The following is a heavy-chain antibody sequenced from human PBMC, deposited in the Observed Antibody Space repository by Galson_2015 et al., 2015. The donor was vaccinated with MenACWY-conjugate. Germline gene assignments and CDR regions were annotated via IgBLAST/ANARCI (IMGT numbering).Heavy chain of an antibody. CDR2: IKQDGSEK. CDR1: RFTFSSYW. CDR3: ATSDSSGPESEY. J-gene: IGHJ4*02. D-gene: IGHD3-22*01. Sequence: SLRLSCAASRFTFSSYWMSWVRQAPGKGLEWVANIKQDGSEKYYVDSVKGRFTISRDNAKNSLYLQMNSLRVEDTAVYYCATSDSSGPESEYWGQGTLVTVSS. V-gene: IGHV3-7*03.